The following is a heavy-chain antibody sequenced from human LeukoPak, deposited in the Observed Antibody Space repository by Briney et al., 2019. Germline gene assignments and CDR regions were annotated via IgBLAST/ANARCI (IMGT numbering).Heavy chain of an antibody. CDR2: ISSSGSTI. CDR1: GFTFSSYE. Sequence: WGSLRLSCAASGFTFSSYEMNWVRQAPRKGLEWVSYISSSGSTIYYAASVKGRFTISRDNAKNSLYLQMNSLRAEDTAVYYCARDGKGRNRIGYYFDYWGQGTLVTVSS. V-gene: IGHV3-48*03. J-gene: IGHJ4*02. CDR3: ARDGKGRNRIGYYFDY. D-gene: IGHD3-10*01.